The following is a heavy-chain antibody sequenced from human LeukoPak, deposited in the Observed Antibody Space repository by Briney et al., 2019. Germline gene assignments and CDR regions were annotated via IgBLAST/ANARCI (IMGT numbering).Heavy chain of an antibody. J-gene: IGHJ4*02. V-gene: IGHV3-48*03. Sequence: QPGGSLRLSCAAYGFTFSNYEMNWDRQAPGKGLEWISYISSSGTTIYYADSVKGRFTIPRDNAKNSLYLQMNSLRAEDTAVYYCAGSFSRGWYPYCFDYWGQGTPVTVSS. CDR3: AGSFSRGWYPYCFDY. D-gene: IGHD6-19*01. CDR2: ISSSGTTI. CDR1: GFTFSNYE.